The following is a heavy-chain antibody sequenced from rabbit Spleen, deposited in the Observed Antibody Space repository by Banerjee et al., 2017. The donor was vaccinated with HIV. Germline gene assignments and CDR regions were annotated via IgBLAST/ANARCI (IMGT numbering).Heavy chain of an antibody. CDR2: IDTSDGDT. J-gene: IGHJ4*01. CDR1: GVSFSGDSY. V-gene: IGHV1S40*01. CDR3: GRGSAAMTMVITGYYLNL. Sequence: QSLEESGGDLVKPGASLTLTCTASGVSFSGDSYMCWVRQAPGKGLEWIACIDTSDGDTDYANWPKGRFTISKTSSTTVTLQMTSLTAADTATYFCGRGSAAMTMVITGYYLNLWGPGTLVTVS. D-gene: IGHD2-1*01.